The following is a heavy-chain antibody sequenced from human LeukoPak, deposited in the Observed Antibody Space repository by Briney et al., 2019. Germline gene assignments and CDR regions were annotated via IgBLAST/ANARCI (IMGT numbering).Heavy chain of an antibody. D-gene: IGHD3-22*01. CDR3: ATDSSGYYSY. Sequence: GGSQRLSCAASGFTFSSYSMNWVRQAPGKGLEWVSSISSSSSYIYYADSVKGRFTISRDNAKNSLYLQMNSLRAEDTAVYYCATDSSGYYSYWGQGTLVTVSS. J-gene: IGHJ4*02. CDR2: ISSSSSYI. CDR1: GFTFSSYS. V-gene: IGHV3-21*01.